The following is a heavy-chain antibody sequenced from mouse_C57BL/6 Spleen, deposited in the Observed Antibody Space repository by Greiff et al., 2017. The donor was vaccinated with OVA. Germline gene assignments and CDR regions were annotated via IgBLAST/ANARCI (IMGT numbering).Heavy chain of an antibody. CDR1: GYTFTSYW. CDR3: ARCLLEAMDY. J-gene: IGHJ4*01. CDR2: IDPSDSYT. Sequence: VQLQQPGAELVRPGTSVKLSCKASGYTFTSYWMHWVKQRPGQGLEWIGVIDPSDSYTNYNHKFKGKATLTVDTSSSTAYMQLSSLTSEDSAVYFCARCLLEAMDYWGQGTSVTVSS. V-gene: IGHV1-59*01.